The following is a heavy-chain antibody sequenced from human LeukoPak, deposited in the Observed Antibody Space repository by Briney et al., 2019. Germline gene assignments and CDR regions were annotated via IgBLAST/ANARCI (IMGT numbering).Heavy chain of an antibody. D-gene: IGHD5-24*01. Sequence: KTGGSLRLSCAASGFDFSDYSMSWIRQAPGKGLDCLSYISISGSDTFYADSVSGRFTISRDNAKNSLFLQMNSLRVEDTAVYYCARGNNTFEMATLALDHWGQGALVTVSS. J-gene: IGHJ4*02. V-gene: IGHV3-11*01. CDR3: ARGNNTFEMATLALDH. CDR2: ISISGSDT. CDR1: GFDFSDYS.